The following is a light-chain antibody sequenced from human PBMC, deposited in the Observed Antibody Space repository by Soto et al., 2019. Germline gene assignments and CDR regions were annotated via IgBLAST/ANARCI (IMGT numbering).Light chain of an antibody. Sequence: DIQMTQSPSSLSASVGDRVFITCRASQTIGDYLNWYQQKPGNAPKLLIYAASSSQNGVPSRFSGSGSGKEFTLTISSLQPEDFATYYCQQSYTTPRTFGQGTKVEVK. CDR2: AAS. V-gene: IGKV1-39*01. CDR3: QQSYTTPRT. J-gene: IGKJ1*01. CDR1: QTIGDY.